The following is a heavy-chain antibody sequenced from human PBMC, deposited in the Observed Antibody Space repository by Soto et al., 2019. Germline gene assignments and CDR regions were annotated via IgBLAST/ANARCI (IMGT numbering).Heavy chain of an antibody. J-gene: IGHJ6*02. Sequence: PSETLSLTCTVSGDSISSGSYYWVWIRQPPGKGLEWIGSISYSGNTYYNPSLKSRVTISVDTSTNQSSLKLTSVTAAGTAVYYCARPAMVRGVVRDYFYERDVWGQGITVT. V-gene: IGHV4-39*01. D-gene: IGHD3-10*01. CDR3: ARPAMVRGVVRDYFYERDV. CDR2: ISYSGNT. CDR1: GDSISSGSYY.